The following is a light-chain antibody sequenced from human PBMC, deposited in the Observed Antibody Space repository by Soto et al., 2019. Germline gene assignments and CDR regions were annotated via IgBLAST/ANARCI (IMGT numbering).Light chain of an antibody. J-gene: IGKJ1*01. CDR1: QSISSW. Sequence: IQMTQSTSTLSASVGDRVTITCRASQSISSWLAWYQQKPGKAPKLLIYKASTLQSGVPSRFSGSGSGTEFTLAISSLQPDDFATYYCQQYNDNWTFGQGSKVDIK. V-gene: IGKV1-5*03. CDR2: KAS. CDR3: QQYNDNWT.